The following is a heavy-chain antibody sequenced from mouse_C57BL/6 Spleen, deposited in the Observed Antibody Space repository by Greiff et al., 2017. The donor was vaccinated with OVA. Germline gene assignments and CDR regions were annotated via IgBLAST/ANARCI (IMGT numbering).Heavy chain of an antibody. CDR1: GFTFSSYA. V-gene: IGHV5-4*01. D-gene: IGHD1-1*01. Sequence: EVQLVESGGGLVKPGGSLKLSCAASGFTFSSYAMSWVRQTPEKRLEWVATISDGGSYTYYPDNVKGRFTISRDNAKNNLYLQMSHLKSEDTAMYYRARPSGSYWYFDVWGTGTTVTVSS. CDR3: ARPSGSYWYFDV. CDR2: ISDGGSYT. J-gene: IGHJ1*03.